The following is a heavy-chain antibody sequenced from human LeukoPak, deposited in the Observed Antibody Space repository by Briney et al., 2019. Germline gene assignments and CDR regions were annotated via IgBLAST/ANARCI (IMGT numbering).Heavy chain of an antibody. CDR3: ARRPAGAAGLFFDY. CDR2: IYPDDSDT. Sequence: GESLQISCKASGYNFTTYWIAWVRQLPGKALECMGIIYPDDSDTRYSPSFQGHVIISADKSINTAYLQWSSLQAPDTAMYYCARRPAGAAGLFFDYWGQGALVTVSS. V-gene: IGHV5-51*01. J-gene: IGHJ4*02. D-gene: IGHD6-19*01. CDR1: GYNFTTYW.